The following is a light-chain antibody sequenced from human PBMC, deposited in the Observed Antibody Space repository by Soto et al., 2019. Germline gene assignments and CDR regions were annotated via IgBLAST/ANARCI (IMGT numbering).Light chain of an antibody. J-gene: IGKJ4*01. V-gene: IGKV3-15*01. Sequence: EVVMTQSPATLSVSPGERATLSCRASQSVTSNLAWYQQKPGQAPRLLIYGASTRATVIPVTFSGSGSGTEFTRTITSLQSEDIAVYYCQHYNDWPLTFGGGTKLEIK. CDR3: QHYNDWPLT. CDR2: GAS. CDR1: QSVTSN.